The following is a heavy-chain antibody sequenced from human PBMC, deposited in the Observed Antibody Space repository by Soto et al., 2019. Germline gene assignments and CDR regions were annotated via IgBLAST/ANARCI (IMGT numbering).Heavy chain of an antibody. J-gene: IGHJ4*02. V-gene: IGHV4-39*01. Sequence: SETLSLTCTVSGGSISSSSYYWGWIRQPPGKGLEWIGSIYYSGSTYYNPSLKSRVTISVDTSKNQFSLKLNSVTAADTAVYYCARGFAIGWYTYYFDYWGQGPLVTSPQ. CDR3: ARGFAIGWYTYYFDY. CDR1: GGSISSSSYY. D-gene: IGHD6-19*01. CDR2: IYYSGST.